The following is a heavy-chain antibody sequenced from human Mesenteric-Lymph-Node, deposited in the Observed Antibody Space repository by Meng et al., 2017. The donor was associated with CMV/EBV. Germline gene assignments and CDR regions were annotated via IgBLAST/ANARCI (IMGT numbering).Heavy chain of an antibody. CDR3: ARSGYDFWRGRCAMGV. D-gene: IGHD3-3*01. Sequence: GESLKISCSASGFSFSRYAMHWVRQAPGKGLEWVSSMTTPGTYIFYADSLKGRFTISRDNAKNSLYLQMNSLRGEDTAVYYCARSGYDFWRGRCAMGVWGQGTTVTVSS. CDR1: GFSFSRYA. V-gene: IGHV3-21*01. J-gene: IGHJ6*02. CDR2: MTTPGTYI.